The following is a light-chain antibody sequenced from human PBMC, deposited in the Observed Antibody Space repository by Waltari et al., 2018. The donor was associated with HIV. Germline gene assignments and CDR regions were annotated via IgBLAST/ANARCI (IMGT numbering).Light chain of an antibody. V-gene: IGLV2-14*02. CDR2: EVN. Sequence: QSALTQPASVSGSPGQSLTISCTGTSSDVAAYNLVSWYQQRPGKAPKLIIYEVNKRPSGVSDRFSASKSGNTASLTLSGLQAEDEANYYCSSYTSSSTLVVFGGGTKLTVL. J-gene: IGLJ2*01. CDR3: SSYTSSSTLVV. CDR1: SSDVAAYNL.